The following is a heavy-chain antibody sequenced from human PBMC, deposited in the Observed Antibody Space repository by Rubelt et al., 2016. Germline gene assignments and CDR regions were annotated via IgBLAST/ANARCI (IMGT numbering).Heavy chain of an antibody. V-gene: IGHV3-7*01. CDR2: IKQDGSEK. CDR1: GFTFSSYW. CDR3: AKYGGSGFSFDY. Sequence: GSLRLSCAASGFTFSSYWMSRVRQAPGKGLEWVANIKQDGSEKYYVDSVKGRFTISRDNTKNSLSLEMNSLRAEDTAFYYCAKYGGSGFSFDYWGQGTLVTVSS. D-gene: IGHD5-12*01. J-gene: IGHJ4*02.